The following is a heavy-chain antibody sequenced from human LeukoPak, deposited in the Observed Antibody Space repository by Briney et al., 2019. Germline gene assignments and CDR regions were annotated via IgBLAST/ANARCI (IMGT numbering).Heavy chain of an antibody. V-gene: IGHV1-8*01. J-gene: IGHJ4*02. D-gene: IGHD3-3*01. CDR2: MNPNSGNT. Sequence: ASVKVSCKASGYTFTSYDINWVRQATGQGLEWMGWMNPNSGNTGYAQKFQGRVTMTRNTSISTAYMELSSLRSEDTAVCYCASSITIFGVVTTDTFDYWGQGTLVTVSS. CDR3: ASSITIFGVVTTDTFDY. CDR1: GYTFTSYD.